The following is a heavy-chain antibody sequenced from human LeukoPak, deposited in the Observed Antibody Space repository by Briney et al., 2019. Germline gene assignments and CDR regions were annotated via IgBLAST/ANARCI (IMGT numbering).Heavy chain of an antibody. V-gene: IGHV3-23*01. Sequence: GGSLRLSCAASGFTFSSYAMSWVRQAPGKGLEWVSGISGSGGSTVYVDSVKGRFTISRDNFKNTVFLQMNSLRAEDTAVYYCAKDHGDYGGGFDYWGQGTLVTVSS. CDR2: ISGSGGST. J-gene: IGHJ4*02. D-gene: IGHD4-17*01. CDR1: GFTFSSYA. CDR3: AKDHGDYGGGFDY.